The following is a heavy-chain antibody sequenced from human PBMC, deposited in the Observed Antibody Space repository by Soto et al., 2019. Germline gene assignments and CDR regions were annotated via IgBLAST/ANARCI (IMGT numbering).Heavy chain of an antibody. CDR2: ISSSESTI. Sequence: EVQLVESGGGLVQPGGSLRLSCAASKFTFSNYNMNWVRQAPGKGLEWVSYISSSESTIYYADSVKDRFVIYRDNAKNALYLQMNSLRDEDTAVHYCARGDSSGWDFDYWGQGTLVTVSS. V-gene: IGHV3-48*02. CDR3: ARGDSSGWDFDY. CDR1: KFTFSNYN. D-gene: IGHD6-19*01. J-gene: IGHJ4*02.